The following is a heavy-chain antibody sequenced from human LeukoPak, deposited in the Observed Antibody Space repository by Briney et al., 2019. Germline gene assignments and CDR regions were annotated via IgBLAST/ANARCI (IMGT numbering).Heavy chain of an antibody. D-gene: IGHD2-2*02. CDR1: GFTFSSYA. Sequence: GSLRLSCAASGFTFSSYAMSWIRQPAGKGLEWIGRIYTSGSTNYNPSLKSRVTISVDTSKNQFSLKLSSVTAADTAVYYCARGHCSSTSCYTHFDYWGQGTLVTVSS. CDR3: ARGHCSSTSCYTHFDY. CDR2: IYTSGST. V-gene: IGHV4-4*07. J-gene: IGHJ4*02.